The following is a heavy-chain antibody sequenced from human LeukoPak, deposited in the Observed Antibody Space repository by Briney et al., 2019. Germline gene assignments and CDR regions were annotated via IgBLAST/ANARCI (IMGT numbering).Heavy chain of an antibody. V-gene: IGHV3-30*02. Sequence: PGGSLRLSCAASGFTFNTYGMHWVRQAPGKGLEWVAFIRYDGSIKYYADSVKGRFTISRDNSKKTLYLQMKSLRVEDTAVFYCEQDLLKFGDSLNWFDPWGQGTLVTVSS. CDR2: IRYDGSIK. CDR3: EQDLLKFGDSLNWFDP. D-gene: IGHD4-17*01. CDR1: GFTFNTYG. J-gene: IGHJ5*02.